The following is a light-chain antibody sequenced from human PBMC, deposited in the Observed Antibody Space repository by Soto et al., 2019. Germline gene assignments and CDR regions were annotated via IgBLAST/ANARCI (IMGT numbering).Light chain of an antibody. J-gene: IGLJ7*01. CDR2: IKSDGSL. V-gene: IGLV4-69*01. CDR3: QTWDTGIGV. Sequence: QLVLPQSPSASASLGASVKLTCTLSSGHSSYAMAWHQQHPEKGPRYLMKIKSDGSLSKGDGIPDRFSGSSAGAERYLTISSLQSEDEADYYCQTWDTGIGVFGGGTQLTVL. CDR1: SGHSSYA.